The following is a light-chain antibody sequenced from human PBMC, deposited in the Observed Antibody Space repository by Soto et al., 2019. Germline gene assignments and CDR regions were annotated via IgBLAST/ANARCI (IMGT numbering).Light chain of an antibody. V-gene: IGLV2-14*01. CDR3: RSYTTKSPPVV. CDR1: SCDIGSYTY. J-gene: IGLJ2*01. Sequence: QSALTQPASVSGSPGQSITISCTGTSCDIGSYTYVSWYQQYPGKAPKLPISEVTNRPSGVSNRFSGSKSGNTASLTISGLQAEDEAHYYCRSYTTKSPPVVFGGGTK. CDR2: EVT.